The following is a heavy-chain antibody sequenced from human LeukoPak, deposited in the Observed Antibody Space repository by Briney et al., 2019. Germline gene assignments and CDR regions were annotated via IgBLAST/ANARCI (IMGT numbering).Heavy chain of an antibody. Sequence: SQTLSLTCTVSGGSISSGSYYWSWIRQPAGKGLEWIGRIYTSGSTNYNPSLKSRVTISVDTSKNQFSLKLSSVTAADTAVYYCARDFDGDHYWGQGTLVTVSS. V-gene: IGHV4-61*02. J-gene: IGHJ4*02. D-gene: IGHD7-27*01. CDR1: GGSISSGSYY. CDR2: IYTSGST. CDR3: ARDFDGDHY.